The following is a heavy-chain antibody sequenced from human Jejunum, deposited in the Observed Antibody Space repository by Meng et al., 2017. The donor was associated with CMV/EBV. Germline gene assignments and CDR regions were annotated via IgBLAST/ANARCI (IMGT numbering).Heavy chain of an antibody. Sequence: LPCTVSGAYITTNWWSWVRQPPGKGLEWIGEIYHTGSTNYNPSVKSRVTMSVDKSKNHFSLTLSSVTAADTAVYYCARALYYDSGPDTWGQGILVTVSS. CDR2: IYHTGST. V-gene: IGHV4-4*02. CDR1: GAYITTNW. D-gene: IGHD3-22*01. J-gene: IGHJ5*02. CDR3: ARALYYDSGPDT.